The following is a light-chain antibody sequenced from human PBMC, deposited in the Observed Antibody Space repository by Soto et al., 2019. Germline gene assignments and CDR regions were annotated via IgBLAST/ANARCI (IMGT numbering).Light chain of an antibody. J-gene: IGKJ4*01. CDR2: AAS. CDR3: QHSSSTPLT. CDR1: QSISSY. V-gene: IGKV1-39*01. Sequence: DIQMTQSPSSLSASVGDRVTITCRASQSISSYLNWYQQKPGKAPILLIYAASSLQSGVPSRFSGSGSGTDFTLTISSLQPEDFATYYCQHSSSTPLTFGGGTKVEIK.